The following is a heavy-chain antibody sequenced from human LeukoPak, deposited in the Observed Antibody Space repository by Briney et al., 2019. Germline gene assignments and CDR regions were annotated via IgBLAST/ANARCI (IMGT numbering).Heavy chain of an antibody. CDR2: IYTSGRT. CDR3: AVRDRVLLDY. Sequence: SETLSLTCTVSGGSISSGSFYWSWIRQPAGKGLEWIGRIYTSGRTNYNPSLKSRITISVDTSKSQFSLKLSSVTAADTAVYYCAVRDRVLLDYWGQGTLVTVSS. J-gene: IGHJ4*02. V-gene: IGHV4-61*02. D-gene: IGHD3-10*01. CDR1: GGSISSGSFY.